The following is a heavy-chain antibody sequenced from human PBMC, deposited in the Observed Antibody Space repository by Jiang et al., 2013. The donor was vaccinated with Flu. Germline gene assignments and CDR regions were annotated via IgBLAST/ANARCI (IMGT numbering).Heavy chain of an antibody. CDR3: AKTVGLGIRPFDY. CDR2: ISGSGGST. V-gene: IGHV3-23*01. CDR1: GFTFSSYA. Sequence: VQLLESGGGLVQPGGSLGLSCAASGFTFSSYAMSWVRQAPGKGLEWVSAISGSGGSTYYADSVKGRFTISRDNSKNTLYLQMNSLRAEDTAVYYCAKTVGLGIRPFDYWGQGTLVTVSS. J-gene: IGHJ4*02. D-gene: IGHD1-14*01.